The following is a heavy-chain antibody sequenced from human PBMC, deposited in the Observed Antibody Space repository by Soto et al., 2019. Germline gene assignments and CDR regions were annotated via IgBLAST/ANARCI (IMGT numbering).Heavy chain of an antibody. V-gene: IGHV4-38-2*01. Sequence: NPSETLSLTCGVSGYSISRAYYWGWIRQPPGKGLEYIGSIYYSGNTYYNPSLKSRVTISVDTSKNQFSLKLSSVTAADTAVYYCARAGYHYDSSGVFDYWGQGTLVTVSS. CDR2: IYYSGNT. CDR1: GYSISRAYY. J-gene: IGHJ4*02. D-gene: IGHD3-22*01. CDR3: ARAGYHYDSSGVFDY.